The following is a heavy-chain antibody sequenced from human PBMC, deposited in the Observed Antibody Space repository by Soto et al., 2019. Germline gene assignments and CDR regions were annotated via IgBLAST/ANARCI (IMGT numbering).Heavy chain of an antibody. CDR3: AKSSGGACCSYYMDV. CDR2: INWNSGNI. Sequence: EVQLVESGGGLVQPGRSLRLSCAASGFTFDDYAMHWVRQAPGKGLAWVSGINWNSGNIGYADSVKGRFTISRDNAKNSLYLQMNSLRAEDTALYYCAKSSGGACCSYYMDVWCKGTTVPVSS. CDR1: GFTFDDYA. J-gene: IGHJ6*03. D-gene: IGHD2-21*02. V-gene: IGHV3-9*01.